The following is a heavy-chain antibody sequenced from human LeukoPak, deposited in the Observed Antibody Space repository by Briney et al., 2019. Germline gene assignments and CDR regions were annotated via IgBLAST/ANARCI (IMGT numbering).Heavy chain of an antibody. V-gene: IGHV3-66*01. CDR2: IYSGGST. J-gene: IGHJ4*02. D-gene: IGHD4-23*01. CDR1: GFTVSSNY. Sequence: GGSLRLSCAASGFTVSSNYMSWVRQAPGKGLEWVSVIYSGGSTYYADSVKGRFTISRDNSKNTLYLQMNSLRAEDTAVYYCARVAEATTVVSPDYFHYWGQGTLVTVSS. CDR3: ARVAEATTVVSPDYFHY.